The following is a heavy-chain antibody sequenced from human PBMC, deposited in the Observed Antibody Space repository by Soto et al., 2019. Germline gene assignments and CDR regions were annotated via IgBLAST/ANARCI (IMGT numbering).Heavy chain of an antibody. D-gene: IGHD1-26*01. J-gene: IGHJ4*02. CDR1: GGSISSYQ. CDR3: ARSLVPATYVFVY. V-gene: IGHV4-59*01. Sequence: QVQLQESGPGLVKPSGTLSLSCTVSGGSISSYQWNWIRQPPGKGLEWIGYMYYSGTPHYNPSLKSRVTISLDTSKNQFSLNLSSVTAADTAVYFCARSLVPATYVFVYWGQGTPVTVSS. CDR2: MYYSGTP.